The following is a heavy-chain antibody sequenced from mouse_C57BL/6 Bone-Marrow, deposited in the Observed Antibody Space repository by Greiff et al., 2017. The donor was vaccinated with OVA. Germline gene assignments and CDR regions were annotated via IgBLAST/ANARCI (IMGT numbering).Heavy chain of an antibody. J-gene: IGHJ3*01. Sequence: QVQLQQPGAELVMPGASVKLSCKASGYTFTSYWMHWVKQRPGQGLEWIGEIDPSDSYTNYNQKFKGKSTLTVDKSSSTAYMQLSSLTSEDSAVYYCARDYYGSSRPWFAYWGQGTLVTVSA. V-gene: IGHV1-69*01. CDR2: IDPSDSYT. D-gene: IGHD1-1*01. CDR3: ARDYYGSSRPWFAY. CDR1: GYTFTSYW.